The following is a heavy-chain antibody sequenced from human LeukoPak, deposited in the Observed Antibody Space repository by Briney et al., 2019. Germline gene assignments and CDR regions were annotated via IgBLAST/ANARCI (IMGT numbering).Heavy chain of an antibody. J-gene: IGHJ6*03. V-gene: IGHV1-8*01. Sequence: ASVKVSCKASGYTFTSYDINWVRQATGQGLEWMGWMNSNSGNTGYAQKFQGRVTMTRNTSISTAYMELSSLRSEDTAVYYCARGVGATTAPYYYYYMDVWGKGTTVTVSS. CDR1: GYTFTSYD. CDR3: ARGVGATTAPYYYYYMDV. CDR2: MNSNSGNT. D-gene: IGHD1-26*01.